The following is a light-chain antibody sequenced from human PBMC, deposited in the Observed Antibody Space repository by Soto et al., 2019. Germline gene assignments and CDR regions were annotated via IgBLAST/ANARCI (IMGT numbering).Light chain of an antibody. CDR3: QQYGSSRFT. CDR2: GAS. CDR1: QSVSSSY. J-gene: IGKJ3*01. Sequence: EIVLTQSPGTPSLSPGERATLSCRASQSVSSSYLAWYQQKPGQAPRLLIYGASSRATGIPDRFSGSGSGTDFPLTISRLEPEDFAVYYCQQYGSSRFTFGPGTKVDIK. V-gene: IGKV3-20*01.